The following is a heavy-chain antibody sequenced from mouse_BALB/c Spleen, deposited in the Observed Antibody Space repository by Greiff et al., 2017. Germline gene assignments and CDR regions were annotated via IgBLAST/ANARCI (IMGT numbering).Heavy chain of an antibody. D-gene: IGHD1-1*01. J-gene: IGHJ2*01. CDR2: ISSGGGST. CDR3: ARQGGIGRYFDY. Sequence: EVQVVESGGGLVKPGGSLKLSCAASGFAFSSYDMSWVRQTPEKWLEWVAYISSGGGSTYYPDTVKGRFTISRDNAKNTLYLQMSSLKSEDTAMYYCARQGGIGRYFDYWGQGTTLTVSS. CDR1: GFAFSSYD. V-gene: IGHV5-12-1*01.